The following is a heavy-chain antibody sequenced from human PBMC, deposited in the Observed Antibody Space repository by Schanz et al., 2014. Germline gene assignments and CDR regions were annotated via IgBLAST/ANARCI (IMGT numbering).Heavy chain of an antibody. D-gene: IGHD5-12*01. J-gene: IGHJ4*02. CDR2: IYSNGIS. CDR1: GGSLNHYF. V-gene: IGHV4-4*07. CDR3: VRVKGEHSGHDYIVY. Sequence: QVHLQESGPGLVKPSETLSVTCTVSGGSLNHYFWTWIRQPAGKGLEWIGRIYSNGISHYNPSLESRVTMSVDTSKNKFSLNLTPVTPADTAIYYCVRVKGEHSGHDYIVYWGQGIQVTVSP.